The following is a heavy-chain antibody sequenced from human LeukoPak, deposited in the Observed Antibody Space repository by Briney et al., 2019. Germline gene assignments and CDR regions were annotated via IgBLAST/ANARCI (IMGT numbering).Heavy chain of an antibody. J-gene: IGHJ4*02. D-gene: IGHD5-12*01. V-gene: IGHV4-39*01. CDR1: GASITSGSYY. Sequence: SETLSLTCTVSGASITSGSYYWGWIRQPPGKGLEWIGSIDYSGSTYYNPSLKSRVTISVDTSKNQFSLEVRSVTAADTAVYYCARPQGVASVWDFEYWGQGTLVTVSS. CDR3: ARPQGVASVWDFEY. CDR2: IDYSGST.